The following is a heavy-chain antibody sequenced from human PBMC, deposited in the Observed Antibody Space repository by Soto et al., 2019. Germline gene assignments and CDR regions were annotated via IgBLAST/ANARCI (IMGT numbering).Heavy chain of an antibody. Sequence: GASVKVSCKASGGTFSSYAISWVRQAPGQGLEWMGGIIPISGTANYAQKFQGRVTITADESTSTAYMELSSLRSEDTAVYYCAGAKYYYDSSGYHAFDIWGQGTMVTVSS. CDR1: GGTFSSYA. V-gene: IGHV1-69*13. J-gene: IGHJ3*02. CDR2: IIPISGTA. D-gene: IGHD3-22*01. CDR3: AGAKYYYDSSGYHAFDI.